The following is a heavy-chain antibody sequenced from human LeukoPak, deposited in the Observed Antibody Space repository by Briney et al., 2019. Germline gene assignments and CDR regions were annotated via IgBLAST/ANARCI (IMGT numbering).Heavy chain of an antibody. CDR3: ARAATQEIYCDYPNPYYYYYGMDV. J-gene: IGHJ6*04. CDR1: GGSISSYY. CDR2: IYYSGST. Sequence: SETLSLTCTVSGGSISSYYWSWIRQPPGKGLEWIGYIYYSGSTNYNPSLKSRVTISVDTSKNQFSLKLSSVTAADTAVYYCARAATQEIYCDYPNPYYYYYGMDVWGKGTTVTVSS. D-gene: IGHD4-17*01. V-gene: IGHV4-59*01.